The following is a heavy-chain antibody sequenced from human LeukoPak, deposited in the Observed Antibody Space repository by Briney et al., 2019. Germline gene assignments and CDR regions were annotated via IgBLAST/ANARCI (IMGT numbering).Heavy chain of an antibody. D-gene: IGHD1-26*01. J-gene: IGHJ3*02. CDR3: ARVSSGSYSAFDI. Sequence: GGSLRLSCAASGFTVSSNYMSWVRQAPGKGLEWVSVIYSGGSTYYADSVKGRFTISRDNSKNTLYLQMNSLRAEDTAVYYCARVSSGSYSAFDIWGQGTMVTVSS. CDR1: GFTVSSNY. V-gene: IGHV3-53*01. CDR2: IYSGGST.